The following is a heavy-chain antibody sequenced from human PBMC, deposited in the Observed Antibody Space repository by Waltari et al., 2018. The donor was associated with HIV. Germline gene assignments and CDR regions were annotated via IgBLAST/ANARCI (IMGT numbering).Heavy chain of an antibody. CDR3: AAPSDPTVTRGIFDY. J-gene: IGHJ4*02. CDR2: IVVGSGNA. D-gene: IGHD4-4*01. CDR1: GFTFHSSA. V-gene: IGHV1-58*01. Sequence: QMQLVQSGTELKKPGTSVTVSCMLSGFTFHSSAVQWCRQARGQRLEWIGWIVVGSGNANYAKKFQERVTITRDMATSTAYMEMSSLRSEDTAVYYCAAPSDPTVTRGIFDYWGQGTLVTVSS.